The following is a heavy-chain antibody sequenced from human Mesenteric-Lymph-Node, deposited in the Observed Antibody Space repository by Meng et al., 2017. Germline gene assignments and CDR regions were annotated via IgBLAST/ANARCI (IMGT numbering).Heavy chain of an antibody. CDR2: IYHSGDT. CDR3: ASDRYSSGWGENYFDH. V-gene: IGHV4-30-2*01. D-gene: IGHD6-19*01. J-gene: IGHJ4*02. CDR1: DVSISSVDYS. Sequence: QLQLQESGPGLLKPSPTLSLTCDVSDVSISSVDYSWSWIRQPPGKGLEWVGNIYHSGDTDYNPSIKSRVTMSVDKSRNQFSLKLTSVTAEDTAVVFCASDRYSSGWGENYFDHWGQGALVTVSS.